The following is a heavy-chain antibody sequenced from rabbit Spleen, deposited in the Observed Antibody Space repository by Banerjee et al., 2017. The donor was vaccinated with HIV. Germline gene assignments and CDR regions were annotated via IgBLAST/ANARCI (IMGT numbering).Heavy chain of an antibody. D-gene: IGHD6-1*01. CDR3: ARSNSDLYAGYVYALNL. Sequence: QSLEESGGDLVKPGASLTLTCTASGFSFSSGYFMCWVRQAPGKGPEWIACIWGGGSTTYYASWAKGRFTISRTSTTVTLQMTTLTAADTATYFCARSNSDLYAGYVYALNLWGPGTLVTVS. J-gene: IGHJ6*01. CDR2: IWGGGSTT. CDR1: GFSFSSGYF. V-gene: IGHV1S40*01.